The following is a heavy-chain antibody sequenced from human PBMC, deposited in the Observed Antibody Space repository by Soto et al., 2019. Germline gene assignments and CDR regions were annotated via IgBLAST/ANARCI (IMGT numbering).Heavy chain of an antibody. CDR1: GYTFTGHY. CDR3: AREVRHVVDSDFRAAYFTYFDQ. V-gene: IGHV1-2*04. D-gene: IGHD3-3*01. CDR2: INPNSGAT. Sequence: QVQLVQSGAEVRKPGASVRVSCKASGYTFTGHYIHWVRQAPGQGLEWMGWINPNSGATNYAQKFQDWVSMSRDTSISAAYMELTSLRSDATAVYYCAREVRHVVDSDFRAAYFTYFDQWGQGTLVTVSS. J-gene: IGHJ4*02.